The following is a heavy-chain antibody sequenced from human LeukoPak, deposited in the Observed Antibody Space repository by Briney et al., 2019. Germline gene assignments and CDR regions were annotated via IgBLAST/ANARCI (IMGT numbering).Heavy chain of an antibody. CDR2: ISYDGSNK. J-gene: IGHJ4*02. CDR3: AKDLSGGYHSYYFDF. D-gene: IGHD5-18*01. Sequence: QPGGSLRLSCAASGFTFSSYGMHWVRQAPGKGLEWVAVISYDGSNKYYADSVKGRFTISRDNSKNTLYLQMNSLINEDTAVYFCAKDLSGGYHSYYFDFWGQGTPVTVSS. V-gene: IGHV3-30*18. CDR1: GFTFSSYG.